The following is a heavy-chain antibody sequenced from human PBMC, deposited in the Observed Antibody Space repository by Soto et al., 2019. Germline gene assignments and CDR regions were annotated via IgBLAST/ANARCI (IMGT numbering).Heavy chain of an antibody. CDR1: GGTFSSYA. D-gene: IGHD5-12*01. V-gene: IGHV1-69*01. Sequence: QVQLVQSGAEVKKPGSSVKVSCKASGGTFSSYAISWVRQAPGQGLEWMGGIIPIFGTANYAQKFQGRVTIAADESTSTAYMELSSMRSEDTAVYYCARGIVATMAYYYGMDVWGQGTTVTVSS. CDR2: IIPIFGTA. J-gene: IGHJ6*02. CDR3: ARGIVATMAYYYGMDV.